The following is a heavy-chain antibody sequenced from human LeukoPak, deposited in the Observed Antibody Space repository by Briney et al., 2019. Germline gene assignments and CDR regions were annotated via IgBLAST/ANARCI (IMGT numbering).Heavy chain of an antibody. CDR1: GFTFSSYA. J-gene: IGHJ4*02. CDR3: AKAGIAVPATPEY. Sequence: PGGSLRLSYAASGFTFSSYAMNWVRQAPGKGLEWVSVISSSGGTTYYSDSVKGRFIISRDNSKNTLYLQMNSLRAEDTAVYYCAKAGIAVPATPEYCGQGTQVTVSS. CDR2: ISSSGGTT. D-gene: IGHD6-19*01. V-gene: IGHV3-23*01.